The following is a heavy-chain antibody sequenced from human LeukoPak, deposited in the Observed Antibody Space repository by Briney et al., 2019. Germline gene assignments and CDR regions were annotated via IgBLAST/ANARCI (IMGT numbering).Heavy chain of an antibody. D-gene: IGHD6-19*01. CDR2: ISWNSGSI. Sequence: PGGSLRLSCAASGLTFDDYAMHWVRQAPGKGLEWVSGISWNSGSIGYADSVKGRFTISRDNAKNSLYLQMNSLRAEDMALYYCAKAVYGSVAGSYFDYWGQGTLVTVSS. J-gene: IGHJ4*02. V-gene: IGHV3-9*03. CDR1: GLTFDDYA. CDR3: AKAVYGSVAGSYFDY.